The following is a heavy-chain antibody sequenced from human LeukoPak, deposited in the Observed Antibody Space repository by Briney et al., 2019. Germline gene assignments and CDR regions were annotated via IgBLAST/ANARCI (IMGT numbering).Heavy chain of an antibody. J-gene: IGHJ4*02. CDR3: ARDLLDWNYYFDY. CDR1: GFTFSSYW. Sequence: GGPLRLSCAASGFTFSSYWMSWVRQAPGKGLEWVANIKQDGSEKYYVDSVKGRFTISRDNAKNSLYLQMNSLRAEDTAVYYCARDLLDWNYYFDYWGQGTLVTVSS. D-gene: IGHD1-7*01. CDR2: IKQDGSEK. V-gene: IGHV3-7*01.